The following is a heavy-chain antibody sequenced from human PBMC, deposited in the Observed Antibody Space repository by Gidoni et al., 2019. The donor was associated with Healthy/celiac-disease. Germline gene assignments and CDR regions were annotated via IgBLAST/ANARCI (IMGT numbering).Heavy chain of an antibody. CDR3: AKGAITFGGVIDENDY. CDR1: GFTFSSYA. Sequence: EVQLLESGGGLVQPGGSLRLSCAASGFTFSSYAMSWVRQAPGKGLEWVSASGGSGGSTYYADSVKGRFTISRDNSKNTLYLQMNSLRAEDTAVYYCAKGAITFGGVIDENDYWGQGTLVTVSS. V-gene: IGHV3-23*01. D-gene: IGHD3-16*02. CDR2: SGGSGGST. J-gene: IGHJ4*02.